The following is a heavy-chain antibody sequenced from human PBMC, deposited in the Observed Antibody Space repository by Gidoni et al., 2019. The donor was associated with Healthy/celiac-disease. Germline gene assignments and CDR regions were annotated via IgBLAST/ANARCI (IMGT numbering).Heavy chain of an antibody. V-gene: IGHV5-10-1*03. CDR3: ARNQEYSSSSHYYYYMDV. CDR2: IDPSDSYT. J-gene: IGHJ6*03. Sequence: EVQLVQSGAEVKKPGESLRISCKGSGYSFTSYWISWVRRMPGKGLEWMGRIDPSDSYTNYSPSFQGHVTISADKSISTAYLQWSSLKASDTAMYYCARNQEYSSSSHYYYYMDVWGKGTTVTVSS. CDR1: GYSFTSYW. D-gene: IGHD6-6*01.